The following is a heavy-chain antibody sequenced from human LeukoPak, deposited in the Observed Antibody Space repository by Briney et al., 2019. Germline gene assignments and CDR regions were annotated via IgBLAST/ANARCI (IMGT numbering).Heavy chain of an antibody. D-gene: IGHD4-23*01. CDR2: VHFSGST. Sequence: SETLSLTCTVSGGSISSTSYYWGWIRQPPGKGLEWIGSVHFSGSTYYNPSLKSRVTISLGTSKNQFSLQLRSVTAADTAVYYCARAGGLNYYGGYSEFGYWGQGTLVTVSS. V-gene: IGHV4-39*07. CDR1: GGSISSTSYY. J-gene: IGHJ4*02. CDR3: ARAGGLNYYGGYSEFGY.